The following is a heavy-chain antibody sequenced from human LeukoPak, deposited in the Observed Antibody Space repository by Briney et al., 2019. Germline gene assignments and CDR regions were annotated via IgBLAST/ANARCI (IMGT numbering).Heavy chain of an antibody. CDR3: TRHTGYNSVDY. D-gene: IGHD5-24*01. CDR2: IRSKANSHAT. J-gene: IGHJ4*02. CDR1: GFTFSGSA. Sequence: PGGSLRLSCAASGFTFSGSAMHWVRQASGKGLEWVGRIRSKANSHATAYAASVKGRFTISRDDSKNTAYLQMNSLKTEDTAVYYCTRHTGYNSVDYWGQGTLVTVSS. V-gene: IGHV3-73*01.